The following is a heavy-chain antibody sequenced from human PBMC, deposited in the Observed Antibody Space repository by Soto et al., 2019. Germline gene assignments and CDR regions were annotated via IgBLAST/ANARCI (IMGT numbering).Heavy chain of an antibody. CDR3: AVDTLANLDS. J-gene: IGHJ4*02. V-gene: IGHV3-30-3*01. CDR1: GLTFSRYA. Sequence: QVHLVESGGGVIQPGRSLRLSCAASGLTFSRYAMHWVRQALDKGLEWVAVISYDGSDKYYADSAKGRFTISRDNSKNTLHLQVNRLRDEDTAVYNCAVDTLANLDSWGQGSLVTVSS. D-gene: IGHD2-15*01. CDR2: ISYDGSDK.